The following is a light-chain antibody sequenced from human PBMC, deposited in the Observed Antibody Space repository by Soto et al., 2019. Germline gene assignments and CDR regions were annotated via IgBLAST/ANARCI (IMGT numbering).Light chain of an antibody. CDR1: SSNIGSET. V-gene: IGLV1-44*01. CDR3: AVWDGSLNGVM. J-gene: IGLJ3*02. CDR2: NVN. Sequence: QPVLTQPPSASGTPGQRVTISCTGSSSNIGSETVNWYQHLPGTAPRLIMYNVNQRPSGVPDRFSGSKSGTSASLAISGLQSEDEAEYDCAVWDGSLNGVMFGGGTKGTVL.